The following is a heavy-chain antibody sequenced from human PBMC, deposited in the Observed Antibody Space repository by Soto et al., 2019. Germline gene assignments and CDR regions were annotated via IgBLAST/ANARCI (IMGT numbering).Heavy chain of an antibody. J-gene: IGHJ4*02. Sequence: SETLSLTCTVSGGSISSYYWSWIRQPPGKGLEWIGYIYYTGSTNYNPSLKSRVTISVDTSKNQFSLKLSSVTAADTAVYFCARHDNMTLGSQYFDSWGPGTLVTVSS. CDR2: IYYTGST. V-gene: IGHV4-59*08. CDR3: ARHDNMTLGSQYFDS. CDR1: GGSISSYY. D-gene: IGHD1-1*01.